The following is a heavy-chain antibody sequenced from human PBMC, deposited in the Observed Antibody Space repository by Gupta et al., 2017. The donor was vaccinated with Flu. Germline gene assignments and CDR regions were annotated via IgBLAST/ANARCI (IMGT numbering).Heavy chain of an antibody. J-gene: IGHJ6*03. CDR3: ATAPGHNRKADPADYDYLDA. D-gene: IGHD1-20*01. V-gene: IGHV4-31*02. CDR1: GNFY. CDR2: INDSGTT. Sequence: GNFYCSWVRQHTGKGLEWIGYINDSGTTYYNPSLKSRVVISEDTSKTEFSLRLTSVTAADTAVYYRATAPGHNRKADPADYDYLDAWGKGTRVTVSS.